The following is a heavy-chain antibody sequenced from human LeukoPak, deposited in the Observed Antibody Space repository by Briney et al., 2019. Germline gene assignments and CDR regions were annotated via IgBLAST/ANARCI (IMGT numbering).Heavy chain of an antibody. CDR3: ARGGGRYSYGYDLDY. V-gene: IGHV4-34*01. CDR2: INHSGST. CDR1: GGSFSGYY. D-gene: IGHD5-18*01. J-gene: IGHJ4*02. Sequence: PSETLSLTCAVYGGSFSGYYWSWIRQPPGKGLEWIGEINHSGSTNYNPSLKSRVTISVDTSKNQFSLKLSSVTAADTAVYYCARGGGRYSYGYDLDYWGQGTLVTVSS.